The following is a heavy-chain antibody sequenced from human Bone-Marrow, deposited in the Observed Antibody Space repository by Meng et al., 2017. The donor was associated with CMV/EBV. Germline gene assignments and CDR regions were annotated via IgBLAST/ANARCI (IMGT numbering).Heavy chain of an antibody. Sequence: GESLKISCAASGFTFSSYAMSWVRQAPGKGLEWVSSISSSSSYIYYADSVKGRFTISRDNAKNSRYLQMNSLRAEDTAVYYCAGVTIFGVVSAFDIWGQGTMVTVSS. D-gene: IGHD3-3*01. V-gene: IGHV3-21*01. CDR3: AGVTIFGVVSAFDI. CDR2: ISSSSSYI. CDR1: GFTFSSYA. J-gene: IGHJ3*02.